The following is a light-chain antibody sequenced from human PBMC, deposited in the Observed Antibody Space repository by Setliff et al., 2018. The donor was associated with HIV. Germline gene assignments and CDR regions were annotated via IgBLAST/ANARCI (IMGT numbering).Light chain of an antibody. V-gene: IGLV7-43*01. CDR2: QTD. J-gene: IGLJ1*01. CDR3: LLFYGGVHV. CDR1: SGAVTSGYF. Sequence: QAVVTQEPSLTVSPGGTVTLTCASSSGAVTSGYFPNWFQQKPEQTPRALIYQTDKKYSWTPDRFSGSLLGDKAALTLSGVQPEDEADYYCLLFYGGVHVFGAGTKVTVL.